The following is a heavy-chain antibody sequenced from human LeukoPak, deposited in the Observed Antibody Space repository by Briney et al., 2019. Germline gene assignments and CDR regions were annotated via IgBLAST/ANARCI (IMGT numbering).Heavy chain of an antibody. Sequence: ASVKVSCKASGYTFTGYYMHWVRQAPGQGLKWLGWINPNSGGTNYAQKFQGRVVMTRDTSINTAYMEVRRLRSDDTAIYYCARDAQFIAVVPAAKLNYMDVWGKGTTVTVSS. J-gene: IGHJ6*03. CDR2: INPNSGGT. V-gene: IGHV1-2*02. CDR1: GYTFTGYY. CDR3: ARDAQFIAVVPAAKLNYMDV. D-gene: IGHD2-2*01.